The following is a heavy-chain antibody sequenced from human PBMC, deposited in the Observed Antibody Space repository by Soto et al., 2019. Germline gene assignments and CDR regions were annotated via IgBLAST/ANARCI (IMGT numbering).Heavy chain of an antibody. CDR3: AREGITMVRGVMDV. V-gene: IGHV3-66*01. CDR2: IYSGGST. J-gene: IGHJ6*02. D-gene: IGHD3-10*01. CDR1: GFTVSSNY. Sequence: GGSLRLSCAAYGFTVSSNYMSWVRQAPGKGLEWVSVIYSGGSTYYADSVKGRFTISRDNSKNTLYLQMNSLRAEDTAVYYCAREGITMVRGVMDVWGQGTTVTVSS.